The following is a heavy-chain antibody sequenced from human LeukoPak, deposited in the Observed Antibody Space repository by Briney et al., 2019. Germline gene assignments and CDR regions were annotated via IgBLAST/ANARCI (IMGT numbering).Heavy chain of an antibody. CDR2: IYYSGST. CDR3: AGVSRDGYNRPFDY. V-gene: IGHV4-61*01. J-gene: IGHJ4*02. Sequence: SETLSLTCTVSGGSISSSSYYWSWIRQPPGKGLEWIGYIYYSGSTNYNPSLKSRVTISVDTSKNQFSLKLSSVTAADTAVYYCAGVSRDGYNRPFDYWGQGTLVTVSS. D-gene: IGHD5-24*01. CDR1: GGSISSSSYY.